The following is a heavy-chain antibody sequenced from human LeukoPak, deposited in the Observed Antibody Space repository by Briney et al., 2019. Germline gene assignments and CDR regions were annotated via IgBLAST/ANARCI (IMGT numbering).Heavy chain of an antibody. V-gene: IGHV3-11*01. CDR3: ARGEYSSSWYYWYFDL. Sequence: GGSLRLSCAASGFTFSDYYMSWIRQAPGKGLEWVSYISSSGSTIYYADSVKGRFTISRDNAKNSLYLQMNSLRAEDTAVYYCARGEYSSSWYYWYFDLWGRGTLVTVSS. J-gene: IGHJ2*01. CDR2: ISSSGSTI. D-gene: IGHD6-13*01. CDR1: GFTFSDYY.